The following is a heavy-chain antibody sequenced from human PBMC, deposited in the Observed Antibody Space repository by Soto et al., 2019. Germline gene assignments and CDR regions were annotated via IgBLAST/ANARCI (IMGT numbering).Heavy chain of an antibody. V-gene: IGHV1-69*13. CDR2: TIPIFDTP. CDR1: GGTFGNYG. Sequence: ASVKVSCKASGGTFGNYGISWLRQAPGQGLEWMGGTIPIFDTPHYAQKFRDRVTITADATSTAYMELTSLTSEDTATYYCARDREDGSGTKYNWFDSWGQGTLVTVSS. CDR3: ARDREDGSGTKYNWFDS. D-gene: IGHD3-10*01. J-gene: IGHJ5*01.